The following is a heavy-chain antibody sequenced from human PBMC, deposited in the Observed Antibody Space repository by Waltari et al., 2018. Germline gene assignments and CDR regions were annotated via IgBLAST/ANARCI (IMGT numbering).Heavy chain of an antibody. V-gene: IGHV1-2*02. CDR3: VKVAKGSHTYYSFDN. D-gene: IGHD3-22*01. CDR1: GYTFVAFY. J-gene: IGHJ4*02. Sequence: QVHLVQSGAEVKKPGASVKVSCRASGYTFVAFYMHWVRLVPGQGLEWMGRIDPNMGDTTYPQKFQGRITMTRDTSISTAFMELSGLRSDDTAIYYCVKVAKGSHTYYSFDNWGQGTLVTVSS. CDR2: IDPNMGDT.